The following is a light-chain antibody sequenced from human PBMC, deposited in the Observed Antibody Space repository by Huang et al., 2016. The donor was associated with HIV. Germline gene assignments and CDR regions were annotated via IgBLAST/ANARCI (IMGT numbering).Light chain of an antibody. CDR3: HQYNNWPPWT. Sequence: EIVMTQSPATLSVSPGERATLSCRASQSVSSNLAWYQQKPGQAPRLLLYGASTRATGMPARFSGSGSGTEFTLTISSLQSEDFAVYYCHQYNNWPPWTFGQGTKVEIK. V-gene: IGKV3-15*01. CDR1: QSVSSN. CDR2: GAS. J-gene: IGKJ1*01.